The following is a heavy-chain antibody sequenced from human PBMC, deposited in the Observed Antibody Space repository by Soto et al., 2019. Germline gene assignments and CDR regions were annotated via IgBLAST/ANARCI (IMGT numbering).Heavy chain of an antibody. D-gene: IGHD2-15*01. CDR1: GYSFTSYW. J-gene: IGHJ6*02. V-gene: IGHV5-51*01. Sequence: PGESLKISCKGSGYSFTSYWIGWVRQMPGKGLEWMGIIYPGDSDTRYSPSFQGQVTISADKSISTAYLQWSSLKASDTAMYYCARHYCSGGSCYSAPNYYYYHGMDVWGQGTTVTVSS. CDR2: IYPGDSDT. CDR3: ARHYCSGGSCYSAPNYYYYHGMDV.